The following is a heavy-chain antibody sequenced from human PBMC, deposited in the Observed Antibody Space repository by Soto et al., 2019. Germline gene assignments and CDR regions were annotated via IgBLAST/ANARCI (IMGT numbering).Heavy chain of an antibody. J-gene: IGHJ4*02. V-gene: IGHV4-61*01. CDR2: IYYSGST. D-gene: IGHD5-18*01. CDR3: ARGVDTATRTPFFDY. Sequence: SETLSLTCTVSGGSVSSGSYYWSWIQQPPGKGLEWIGYIYYSGSTNYNPSLKSRVTISVDTSKNQFSLKLSSVTAADTAVYYCARGVDTATRTPFFDYWGQGTLVTVSS. CDR1: GGSVSSGSYY.